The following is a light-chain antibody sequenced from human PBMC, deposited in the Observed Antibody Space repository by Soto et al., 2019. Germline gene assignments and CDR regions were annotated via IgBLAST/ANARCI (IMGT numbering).Light chain of an antibody. CDR3: QQYSSWPLT. Sequence: EIVMTQSPATLSVSPGERATFSCRASLSVSSDLAWYQQNPGQAPRLLIYGASTRATGIPARFSGSGSGTEFTLTISSLQSEDFAVYYCQQYSSWPLTFGGGTKVEIK. V-gene: IGKV3-15*01. CDR2: GAS. J-gene: IGKJ4*01. CDR1: LSVSSD.